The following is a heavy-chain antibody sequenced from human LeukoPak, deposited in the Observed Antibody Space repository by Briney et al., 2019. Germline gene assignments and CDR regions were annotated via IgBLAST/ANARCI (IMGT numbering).Heavy chain of an antibody. V-gene: IGHV4-39*01. CDR2: IYYSGNT. Sequence: SETLSLTCTVSGGSISSGIYYWGWIRQPPGKGLEWIGRIYYSGNTYYNPSLKSRVTISVDTSKTQLSLKMNSVTAAATAVYYCARHVRQQLHPKDFDYWGKGTLVTVSS. J-gene: IGHJ4*02. CDR3: ARHVRQQLHPKDFDY. D-gene: IGHD6-13*01. CDR1: GGSISSGIYY.